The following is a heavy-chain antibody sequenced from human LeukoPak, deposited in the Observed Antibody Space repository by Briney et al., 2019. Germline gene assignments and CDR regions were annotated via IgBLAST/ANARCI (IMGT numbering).Heavy chain of an antibody. CDR1: GYTFTGYY. J-gene: IGHJ4*02. CDR3: ATSRHGSGYY. V-gene: IGHV1-2*02. Sequence: ASVKVSCKASGYTFTGYYMHWVRQAPGRGLEWMGWINPNSGGTNYVQKFQGRVTMTRDTSISTAYMELSRLRSDDAAVYYCATSRHGSGYYWGQGTLVTVSS. CDR2: INPNSGGT. D-gene: IGHD3-22*01.